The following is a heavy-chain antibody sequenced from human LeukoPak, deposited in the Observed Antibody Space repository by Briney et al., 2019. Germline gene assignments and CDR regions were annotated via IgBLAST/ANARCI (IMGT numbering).Heavy chain of an antibody. CDR1: GYTFTSYD. CDR2: MNPNSGNT. V-gene: IGHV1-8*01. D-gene: IGHD3-22*01. CDR3: ARGPNWNSSGYYYVS. Sequence: ASVKVSCKASGYTFTSYDINWVRQATGQGLEWMGWMNPNSGNTGYAQRFQGRVTMTRNTSISTAYMELSSLRSEDTAVYYCARGPNWNSSGYYYVSWGQGTLVTVSS. J-gene: IGHJ4*02.